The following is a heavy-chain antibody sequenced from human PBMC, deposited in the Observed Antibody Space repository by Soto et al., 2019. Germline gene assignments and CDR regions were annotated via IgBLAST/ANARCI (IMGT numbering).Heavy chain of an antibody. Sequence: GGSLRLSCAASGFTFSSYAMSWVRQAPGKGLEWVSAISGSGGSTYYADSVKGRFTISRDNSKNTLYLQMNSLRAEDTAVYYCAKDREVGVVVAATGFDYWGQGTLVTVSS. D-gene: IGHD2-15*01. J-gene: IGHJ4*02. CDR1: GFTFSSYA. CDR2: ISGSGGST. CDR3: AKDREVGVVVAATGFDY. V-gene: IGHV3-23*01.